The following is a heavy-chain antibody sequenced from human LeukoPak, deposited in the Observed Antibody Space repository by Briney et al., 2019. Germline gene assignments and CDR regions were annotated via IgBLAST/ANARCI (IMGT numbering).Heavy chain of an antibody. CDR3: ARVDYDFWSGSPDAFDI. CDR1: EFTFSSYG. Sequence: GGSLRLSCAASEFTFSSYGMNWVRQAPGKGLEWVSFISSSGSYIYYGDSVKGRFTISRDNAKNSLYLQMNSLRAEDTAVYYCARVDYDFWSGSPDAFDIWGQGTMVTVSS. V-gene: IGHV3-21*01. CDR2: ISSSGSYI. J-gene: IGHJ3*02. D-gene: IGHD3-3*01.